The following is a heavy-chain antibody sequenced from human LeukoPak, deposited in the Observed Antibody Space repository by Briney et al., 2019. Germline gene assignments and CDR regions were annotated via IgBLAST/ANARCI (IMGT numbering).Heavy chain of an antibody. J-gene: IGHJ4*02. D-gene: IGHD3-22*01. CDR2: ISYDGNYK. V-gene: IGHV3-30-3*01. CDR1: GFTFSTYA. Sequence: GGSLRLSCAASGFTFSTYATHWVRQAPGKGLEWVAVISYDGNYKYYADSVKGRFTISRDNSKNTLYLQMNSLRAEDTAVYYCARDRNYDSSGSIFDYWGQGTLVTVSS. CDR3: ARDRNYDSSGSIFDY.